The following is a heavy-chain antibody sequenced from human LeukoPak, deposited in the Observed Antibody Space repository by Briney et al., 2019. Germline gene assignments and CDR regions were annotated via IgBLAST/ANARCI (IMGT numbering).Heavy chain of an antibody. CDR2: IGITSEYI. J-gene: IGHJ3*02. V-gene: IGHV3-23*01. CDR3: AKDPNGDYVGAFDT. Sequence: QPGGSLRLSCAASGFTITAYAMSWVRQSPGKGLEWVSGIGITSEYIHYADSVKGRFTISRDNSKNTVYLEMSSLRAEDAAVYYCAKDPNGDYVGAFDTWGQGTMVIVPS. CDR1: GFTITAYA. D-gene: IGHD4-17*01.